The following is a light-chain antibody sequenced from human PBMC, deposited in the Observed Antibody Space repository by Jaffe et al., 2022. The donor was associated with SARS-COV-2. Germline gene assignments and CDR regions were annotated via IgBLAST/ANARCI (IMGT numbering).Light chain of an antibody. CDR3: QQYGNLPPT. Sequence: DIQMTQSPSSLSASVGDRVTITCQASQDISNYLNWYQQKPGKAPKLLIYDASNLETGVPSRFSGSGSGTDFTFTISSLQPEDIATYHCQQYGNLPPTFGGGTKVEI. CDR1: QDISNY. V-gene: IGKV1-33*01. J-gene: IGKJ4*01. CDR2: DAS.